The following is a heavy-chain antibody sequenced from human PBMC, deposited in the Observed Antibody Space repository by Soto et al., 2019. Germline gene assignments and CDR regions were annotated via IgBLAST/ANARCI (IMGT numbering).Heavy chain of an antibody. CDR3: AGDHLSAGSPGEDWFDP. CDR1: GYTFTSYY. V-gene: IGHV1-46*01. J-gene: IGHJ5*02. CDR2: INPSGGST. Sequence: ASVKVSCKASGYTFTSYYMHWVRQAPGQGLEWMGIINPSGGSTSYAQKFQGRVTMTRDTSTSTVYMELSSLRSEDTAVYYCAGDHLSAGSPGEDWFDPWGQGTLVTVSS. D-gene: IGHD1-1*01.